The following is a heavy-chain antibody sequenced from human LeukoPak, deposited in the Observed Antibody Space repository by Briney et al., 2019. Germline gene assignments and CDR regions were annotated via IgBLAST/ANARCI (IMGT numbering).Heavy chain of an antibody. CDR3: ASAPLLGFGELS. CDR2: IYTSGNT. D-gene: IGHD3-10*01. CDR1: GGFISTYY. V-gene: IGHV4-4*07. Sequence: SGTLSLTCIVTGGFISTYYWSWIRPPAGRGVEWIGLIYTSGNTNYNPSLKSRVTISVDTSKNQFYLKLSSVTAADTAVYYCASAPLLGFGELSWGQGTLVTVSS. J-gene: IGHJ4*02.